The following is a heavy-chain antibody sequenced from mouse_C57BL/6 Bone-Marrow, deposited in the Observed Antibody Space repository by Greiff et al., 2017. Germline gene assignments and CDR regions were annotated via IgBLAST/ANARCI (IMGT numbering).Heavy chain of an antibody. J-gene: IGHJ1*03. D-gene: IGHD2-4*01. Sequence: QVQLQQPGAELVKPGASVKLSCKASGYTFTSYWMHWVKQRPGQGLEWIGMIHPNSGSTTYNEKFKSKATLTVDKSSRTAYMQLSSLTSEDSAVYYYATYDYDPWYFDGWGTGTTVTVSS. V-gene: IGHV1-64*01. CDR3: ATYDYDPWYFDG. CDR1: GYTFTSYW. CDR2: IHPNSGST.